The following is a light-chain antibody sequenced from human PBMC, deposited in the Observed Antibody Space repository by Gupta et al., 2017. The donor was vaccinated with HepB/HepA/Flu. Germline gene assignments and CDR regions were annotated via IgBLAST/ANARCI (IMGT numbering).Light chain of an antibody. CDR1: QSVGKL. V-gene: IGKV3-11*01. CDR2: DAS. CDR3: LYRGSSLS. Sequence: EILVTQSPAALSLSPGERATLPCRASQSVGKLLVWYQQKPGQAPRLLIADASNRATGIPARFSGSGSGTDFTLTISSLEPEDFAVYYWLYRGSSLSFGGGTRLEIK. J-gene: IGKJ4*01.